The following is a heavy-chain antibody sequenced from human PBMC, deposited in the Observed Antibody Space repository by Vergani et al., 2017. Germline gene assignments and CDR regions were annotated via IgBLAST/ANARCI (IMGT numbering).Heavy chain of an antibody. CDR1: GGSISSSRYY. J-gene: IGHJ4*02. D-gene: IGHD3-10*01. V-gene: IGHV4-39*07. CDR3: ARTIMVRGVCTDY. Sequence: QLQLQESGPGLVKPSETLSLTCTVSGGSISSSRYYWGWIRQPPGKGLAWIGSIYYSESPDYNPSLTSRVTISVDTSKNQFSLKLSSVTAADTAVYYCARTIMVRGVCTDYWGQGTLVTVSS. CDR2: IYYSESP.